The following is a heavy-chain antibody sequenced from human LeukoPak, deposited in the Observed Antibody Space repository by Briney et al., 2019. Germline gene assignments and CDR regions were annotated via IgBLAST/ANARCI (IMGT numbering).Heavy chain of an antibody. V-gene: IGHV4-61*05. J-gene: IGHJ4*02. CDR1: GGSISSNSYY. Sequence: SETLSLTCAVSGGSISSNSYYWGWIRQPPGKGLEWIGRIYTSGSTNYNPSLKSRATMSVDTSKNQFSLKLSSVTAADTAVYYCARGATPDPPGFHFDYWGQGTLVTVSS. D-gene: IGHD1-26*01. CDR2: IYTSGST. CDR3: ARGATPDPPGFHFDY.